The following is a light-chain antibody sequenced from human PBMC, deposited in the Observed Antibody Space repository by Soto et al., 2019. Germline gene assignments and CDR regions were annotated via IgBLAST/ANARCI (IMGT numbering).Light chain of an antibody. CDR1: QGISSY. Sequence: IQLTQSPSSLSASVGDRVTITCLASQGISSYLAWYHQKPGKAPKLLIYAASTLQSGVPSRFSGSGSGTDFTLTISTLQPDDYATYFCQQYHSYPITFGGGTKVDIK. J-gene: IGKJ4*01. CDR2: AAS. V-gene: IGKV1-9*01. CDR3: QQYHSYPIT.